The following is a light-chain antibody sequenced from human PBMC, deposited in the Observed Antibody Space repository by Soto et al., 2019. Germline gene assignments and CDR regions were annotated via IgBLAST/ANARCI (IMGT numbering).Light chain of an antibody. V-gene: IGKV1-5*03. Sequence: DIQMTQSPSTLSASVGDRVTITCRASQSVRSWVAWYQQRPGKARQRLIYKASSLQSGVPSRFSGSGSGTEFTLPISSLHPDDFATYYCQQYYSYSSTYTFGQGTRLEIK. CDR1: QSVRSW. J-gene: IGKJ2*01. CDR3: QQYYSYSSTYT. CDR2: KAS.